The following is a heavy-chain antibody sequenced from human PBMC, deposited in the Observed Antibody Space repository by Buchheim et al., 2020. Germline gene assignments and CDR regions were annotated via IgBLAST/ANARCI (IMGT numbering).Heavy chain of an antibody. CDR3: ARHSDAYNFFDY. J-gene: IGHJ4*02. CDR1: GGSISTTTYY. CDR2: VHYTGTT. Sequence: QVQLQESGPGLLKPSETLSLTCTVSGGSISTTTYYWDWLRQSPGKGLEWIGNVHYTGTTYYNPSLKSRVTMSVDTSKNQFSLKLISVTAADTALYYCARHSDAYNFFDYWGQGTL. D-gene: IGHD5-24*01. V-gene: IGHV4-39*01.